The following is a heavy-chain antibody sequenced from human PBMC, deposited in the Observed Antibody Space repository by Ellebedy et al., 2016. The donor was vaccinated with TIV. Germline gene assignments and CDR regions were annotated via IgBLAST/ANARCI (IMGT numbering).Heavy chain of an antibody. J-gene: IGHJ4*02. V-gene: IGHV3-23*01. CDR3: ARKSDTLLFAGGDC. CDR2: ISDSGDST. D-gene: IGHD3-16*01. Sequence: LSLTCAASGFTFSSCAMSWVRQAPGKGLEWVSTISDSGDSTYYADSVKGRFTISRDSAKNTLYLQMNSLRVEDTAVYYCARKSDTLLFAGGDCWGQGTLVTVSS. CDR1: GFTFSSCA.